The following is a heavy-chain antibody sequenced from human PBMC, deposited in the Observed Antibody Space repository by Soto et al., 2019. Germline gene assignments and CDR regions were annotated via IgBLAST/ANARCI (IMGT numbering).Heavy chain of an antibody. V-gene: IGHV1-69*13. CDR2: IIPIFGTA. J-gene: IGHJ4*02. CDR1: GGTFSSYA. CDR3: ARSRQLWFPFDY. D-gene: IGHD5-18*01. Sequence: SVQVSCKASGGTFSSYAISWVRQAPGQGLEWMGGIIPIFGTANYAQKFQGRVTITADESTSTAYMELSSLRSEDTAVYYCARSRQLWFPFDYWGQGTLVTVS.